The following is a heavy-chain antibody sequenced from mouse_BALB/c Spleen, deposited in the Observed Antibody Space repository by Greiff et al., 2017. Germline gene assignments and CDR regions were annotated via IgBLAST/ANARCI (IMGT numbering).Heavy chain of an antibody. CDR3: TRRNYAY. Sequence: QVQLQQPGAELVKPGASVKLSCKASGYTFTSYWMHWVKQRPGQGLEWIGAIDPETGGTAYNQKFKGKATLTADKSSSTAYMELRSLTSEDSAVYYCTRRNYAYWGQGTLVTVSA. J-gene: IGHJ3*01. V-gene: IGHV1-53*01. CDR2: IDPETGGT. D-gene: IGHD2-1*01. CDR1: GYTFTSYW.